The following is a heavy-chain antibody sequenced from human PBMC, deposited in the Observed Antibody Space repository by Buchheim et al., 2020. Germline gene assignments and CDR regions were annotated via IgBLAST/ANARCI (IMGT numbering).Heavy chain of an antibody. CDR2: INIDGSRT. Sequence: EVQLVESGGGLVQPGGSLRLSCAASGFTFSSSWMHWVRQAPGKGLVWVSRINIDGSRTSYADSVKGRFTISRDNAKNTLYLQMNSLRAEKTAVYYWARRGIAARPGEFDYWGQGTL. J-gene: IGHJ4*02. CDR3: ARRGIAARPGEFDY. D-gene: IGHD6-6*01. V-gene: IGHV3-74*01. CDR1: GFTFSSSW.